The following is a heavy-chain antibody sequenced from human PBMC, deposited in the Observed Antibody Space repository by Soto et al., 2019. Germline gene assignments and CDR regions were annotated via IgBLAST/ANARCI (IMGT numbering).Heavy chain of an antibody. CDR3: ARWPQLEPRFDY. Sequence: SETLSLTCTVSGGSISTYYWTWIRQHPGKGLEWIGYIYYSGSTYYNPSLKSRVTISVDTSKNQFSLKLSSVTAADTAVYYCARWPQLEPRFDYWGQGTLVTVSS. V-gene: IGHV4-59*12. CDR2: IYYSGST. CDR1: GGSISTYY. J-gene: IGHJ4*02. D-gene: IGHD1-1*01.